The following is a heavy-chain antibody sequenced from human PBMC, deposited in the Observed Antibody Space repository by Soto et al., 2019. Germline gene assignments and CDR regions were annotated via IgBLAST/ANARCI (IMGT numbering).Heavy chain of an antibody. CDR1: GFTFSSYG. CDR2: IWYDGSNK. Sequence: QVQLVESGGGVVQPGRSLRLSCAASGFTFSSYGMHWVRQAPGKGLEWVAVIWYDGSNKYYADSVKGRFTISRDNSKNTLYLQMNSLRAEDTAVYYCARDPTLGVVTAIYRWGALDIWGQGTMVTVSS. J-gene: IGHJ3*02. CDR3: ARDPTLGVVTAIYRWGALDI. V-gene: IGHV3-33*01. D-gene: IGHD2-21*02.